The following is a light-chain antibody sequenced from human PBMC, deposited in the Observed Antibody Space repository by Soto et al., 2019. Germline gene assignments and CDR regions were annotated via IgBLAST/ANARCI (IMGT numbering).Light chain of an antibody. V-gene: IGLV2-23*02. CDR3: CSHVGGSSPQWV. J-gene: IGLJ3*02. Sequence: QSALTQPASVSGSPGQSITISCTGTSNAVGGYNLVSWFQQHPGKAPKLMISEVNKRPSGVSNRFSGSKSANTASLTISGLQAEDEADYYCCSHVGGSSPQWVFGGGTKVTVL. CDR1: SNAVGGYNL. CDR2: EVN.